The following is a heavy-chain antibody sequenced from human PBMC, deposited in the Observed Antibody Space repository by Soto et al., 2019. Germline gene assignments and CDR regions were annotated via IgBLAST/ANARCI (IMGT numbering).Heavy chain of an antibody. Sequence: PGGSLRLSCAASGFTFSSYAMSWVRQAPGKGLEWVSAISGSGGSTYYADSVKGRFTISRDNSKNSLYLEMNSLRAEDTAVYYCARESEDLTSNFDYWGQGTLVTVSS. CDR3: ARESEDLTSNFDY. CDR2: ISGSGGST. CDR1: GFTFSSYA. J-gene: IGHJ4*02. V-gene: IGHV3-23*01.